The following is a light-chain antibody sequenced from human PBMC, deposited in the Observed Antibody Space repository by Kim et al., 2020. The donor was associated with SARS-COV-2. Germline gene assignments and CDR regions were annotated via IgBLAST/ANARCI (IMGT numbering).Light chain of an antibody. CDR3: QVWDSSSDHPGV. V-gene: IGLV3-21*04. J-gene: IGLJ2*01. Sequence: SYELTQPPSVSVAPGKTARITCGGNNIGSKSVHWYQQKPGQAPVLVIYYDSDRPSRIPERFSGSNSGNTATLTISRVEAGDEADYYCQVWDSSSDHPGVFGGGTQLTVL. CDR1: NIGSKS. CDR2: YDS.